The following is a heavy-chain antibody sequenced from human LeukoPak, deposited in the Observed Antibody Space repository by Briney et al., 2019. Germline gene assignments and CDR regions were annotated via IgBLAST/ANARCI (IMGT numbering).Heavy chain of an antibody. Sequence: GGSLRLSCAASGFTFSRYWMHWVRQAPGKGLVWVSRISSDGTSTSYVDSVKGRFTISRDNAKNTLYLQMSSLRDEDTAVYYCARDRATNCVDPWGQGTLVTVSS. CDR1: GFTFSRYW. CDR3: ARDRATNCVDP. D-gene: IGHD3-10*01. V-gene: IGHV3-74*01. CDR2: ISSDGTST. J-gene: IGHJ5*02.